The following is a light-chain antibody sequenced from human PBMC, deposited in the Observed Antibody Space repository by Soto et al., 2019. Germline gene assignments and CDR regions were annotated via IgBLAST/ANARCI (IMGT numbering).Light chain of an antibody. J-gene: IGKJ1*01. CDR1: QNVNSN. CDR2: GAF. CDR3: QQYGNSPWT. Sequence: EIVMTQSPATLSVSPGERATLSCRASQNVNSNLAWYQQKPGQAPRLLFYGAFTRVTGIPARFSGGRSGTDFTLTISRLEPEDSAVYYCQQYGNSPWTFGQGTKVDIK. V-gene: IGKV3-15*01.